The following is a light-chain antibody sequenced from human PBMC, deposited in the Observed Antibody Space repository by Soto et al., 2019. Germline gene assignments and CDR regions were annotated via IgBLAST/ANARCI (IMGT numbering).Light chain of an antibody. CDR2: GNT. CDR3: QSYDSSLSDV. V-gene: IGLV1-40*01. J-gene: IGLJ1*01. CDR1: SSNIGAGYD. Sequence: QSVLTQPPSVSGAPGQRVTISCTGSSSNIGAGYDVHWYQHLPGTAPKLLIFGNTNRPSGVPDRFSASKSGTSASLAITGLQAEDEADYYCQSYDSSLSDVFGPGTKVTVL.